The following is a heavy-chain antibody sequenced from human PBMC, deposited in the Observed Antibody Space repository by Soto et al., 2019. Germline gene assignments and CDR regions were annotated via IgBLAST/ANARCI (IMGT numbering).Heavy chain of an antibody. J-gene: IGHJ6*02. CDR2: INTDGSIT. CDR3: ARPYGMGV. Sequence: EVQLVESGGGLVQPGGSLRLSCAASGFNFSSYWMHWVRQAPGKGLVWVSRINTDGSITSYADSVKGRFTISRDNAKNTLYLQMNSLRIDDTAVYYCARPYGMGVWGQGTTVTVSS. CDR1: GFNFSSYW. V-gene: IGHV3-74*01.